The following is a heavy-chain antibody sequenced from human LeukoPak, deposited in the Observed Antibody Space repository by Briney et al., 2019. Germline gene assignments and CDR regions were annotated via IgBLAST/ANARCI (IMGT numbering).Heavy chain of an antibody. CDR2: IDTSGNT. CDR1: GGSISGYY. Sequence: PSETLSLTCTVSGGSISGYYWSWIRQPAGKGLEWIGRIDTSGNTNYNPSLKSRGTMSLDTSKNQFSLEVMSVTAADTAVYYCARAASGDAVYYYGSGRRYYYYYMDVWGKGTTVTISS. CDR3: ARAASGDAVYYYGSGRRYYYYYMDV. J-gene: IGHJ6*03. V-gene: IGHV4-4*07. D-gene: IGHD3-10*01.